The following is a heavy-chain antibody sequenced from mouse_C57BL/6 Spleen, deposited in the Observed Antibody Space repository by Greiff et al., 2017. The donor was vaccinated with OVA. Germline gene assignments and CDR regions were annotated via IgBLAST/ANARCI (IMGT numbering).Heavy chain of an antibody. CDR2: IYPGSGNT. Sequence: QVQLQQSGAELVRPGASVKLSCKASGYTFTDYYINWVKQRPVQGLEWIARIYPGSGNTYYNEKFKGKATLTAEKSSSTAYMQLSSLTSEDSAVYFCARQSGYLDVWGTGTTVTVSS. CDR1: GYTFTDYY. CDR3: ARQSGYLDV. J-gene: IGHJ1*03. V-gene: IGHV1-76*01. D-gene: IGHD1-3*01.